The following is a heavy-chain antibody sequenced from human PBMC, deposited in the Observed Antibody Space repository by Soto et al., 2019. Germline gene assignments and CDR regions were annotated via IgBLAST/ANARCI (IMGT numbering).Heavy chain of an antibody. D-gene: IGHD6-19*01. J-gene: IGHJ6*02. CDR3: ARVSGSEYYYYGMDV. V-gene: IGHV1-46*01. CDR2: INPSGGST. CDR1: GYTITRYY. Sequence: ASVTVSCKASGYTITRYYMHWVRQAPGQGLEWMGIINPSGGSTSYAQKFQGRVTMTRDTSMCTVYMELSSLRSEDTAVYYCARVSGSEYYYYGMDVWGQGTTVTVSS.